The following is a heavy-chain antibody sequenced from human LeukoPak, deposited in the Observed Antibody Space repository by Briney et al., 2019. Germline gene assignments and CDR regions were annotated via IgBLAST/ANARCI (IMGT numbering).Heavy chain of an antibody. CDR2: IYDGGKT. V-gene: IGHV3-66*01. CDR1: GISVSNNY. CDR3: ARGGYDMFL. D-gene: IGHD3-22*01. J-gene: IGHJ6*02. Sequence: GGSLRLSCGASGISVSNNYMGWVRQAPGKGLEWVAGIYDGGKTCYGGSVKDRFIISRDSSRNSLFLQMYSLRAEDTAVYYCARGGYDMFLWGQGTTVTVSS.